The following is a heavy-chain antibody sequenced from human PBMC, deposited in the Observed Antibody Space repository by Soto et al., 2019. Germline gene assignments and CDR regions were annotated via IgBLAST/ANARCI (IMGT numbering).Heavy chain of an antibody. J-gene: IGHJ4*02. CDR1: GFTFSSET. V-gene: IGHV3-64*07. CDR3: ATKEGFAY. CDR2: ISKNGDST. Sequence: EVQLMESGGGLVQPGGSLRLSCAASGFTFSSETMFWVRQAPGKGLEDITAISKNGDSTFYADSVKGRFTISRDNSKNTLYLQMGSLRAEDMAVYYCATKEGFAYWGQGTLVTVSS.